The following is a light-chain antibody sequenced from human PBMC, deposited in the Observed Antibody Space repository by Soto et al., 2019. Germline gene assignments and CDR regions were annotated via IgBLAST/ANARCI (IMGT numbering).Light chain of an antibody. CDR3: QHYNERLLT. CDR1: QSISNN. Sequence: EIVMTQSPATLSLAPGERATLSCRASQSISNNLAWYQQKPGQAPRLLIYGASTRATGIPARFSGSGSGTEFTLTISSLQSEDFAVYSCQHYNERLLTFGAGTKVEIX. CDR2: GAS. V-gene: IGKV3-15*01. J-gene: IGKJ4*01.